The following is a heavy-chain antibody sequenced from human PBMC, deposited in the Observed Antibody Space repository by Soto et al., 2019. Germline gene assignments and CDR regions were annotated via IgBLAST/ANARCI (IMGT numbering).Heavy chain of an antibody. Sequence: QVQLVQSGAEVKKPGSSVKVSYKASGGTFSSYTISWVRQAPGQGLEWMGRIIPILGIANYAQKFQGRVTITADKSTSTDYMELSSLRSEDTAVYYCASRYYYDSSGYYYRETDFWGQGTLVTVSS. CDR1: GGTFSSYT. CDR3: ASRYYYDSSGYYYRETDF. D-gene: IGHD3-22*01. J-gene: IGHJ4*02. CDR2: IIPILGIA. V-gene: IGHV1-69*02.